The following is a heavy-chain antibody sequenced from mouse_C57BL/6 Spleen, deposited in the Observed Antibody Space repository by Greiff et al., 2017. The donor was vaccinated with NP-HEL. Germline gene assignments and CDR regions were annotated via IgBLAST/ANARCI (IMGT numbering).Heavy chain of an antibody. CDR3: ARKEDFDY. J-gene: IGHJ2*01. V-gene: IGHV1-69*01. CDR2: IDPSDSST. CDR1: GYTFTSYW. Sequence: QVQLQQPGAELVMPGASVKLSCKASGYTFTSYWMHWVKQRPGQGLEWIGEIDPSDSSTNYNQKFKGKSTLTVDKSSSTAYMQLSSLTSEDSAVYYCARKEDFDYWGQGTTLTVSS.